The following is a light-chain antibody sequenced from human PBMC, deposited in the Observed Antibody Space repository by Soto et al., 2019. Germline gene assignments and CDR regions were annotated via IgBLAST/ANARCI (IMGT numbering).Light chain of an antibody. CDR2: GAS. Sequence: EIVMTQSPATLSVSPGERATLSCRASQSVSSKLAWYQQKPGQAPRLLIYGASTRATGIPARFSGSGSGTEFTRTISSLQPEDFATYYCQQSYSTLSWTFGQGTKVDIK. CDR3: QQSYSTLSWT. J-gene: IGKJ1*01. CDR1: QSVSSK. V-gene: IGKV3-15*01.